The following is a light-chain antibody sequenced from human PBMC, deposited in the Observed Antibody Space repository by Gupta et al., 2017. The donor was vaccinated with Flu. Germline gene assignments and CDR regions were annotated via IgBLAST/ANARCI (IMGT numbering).Light chain of an antibody. CDR1: SGPVTRDNY. CDR3: RLSYDASRL. J-gene: IGLJ3*02. CDR2: DTT. V-gene: IGLV7-46*01. Sequence: SSGPVTRDNYAYWFQRKPGQAPRTLIYDTTNTHPWTPARFSASLLGGKAALTLSGAQAADEADYYCRLSYDASRLFGGGTKLTVL.